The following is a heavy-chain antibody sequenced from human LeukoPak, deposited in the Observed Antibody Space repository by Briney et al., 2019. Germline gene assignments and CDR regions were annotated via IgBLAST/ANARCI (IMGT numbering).Heavy chain of an antibody. D-gene: IGHD6-19*01. J-gene: IGHJ5*02. Sequence: ASVKVSCKASGYTFTSYGISWVRQAPGQGLEWMGWISAYNGNTNYAQKLQGRVTMTTDTSTSTAYMELSSLRSEDTAVYYCARGSKYSSGWQRAFDPWGQGTLVTISS. CDR1: GYTFTSYG. V-gene: IGHV1-18*01. CDR2: ISAYNGNT. CDR3: ARGSKYSSGWQRAFDP.